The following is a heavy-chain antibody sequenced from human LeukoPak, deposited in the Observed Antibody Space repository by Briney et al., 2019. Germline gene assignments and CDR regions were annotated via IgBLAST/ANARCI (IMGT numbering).Heavy chain of an antibody. J-gene: IGHJ3*02. CDR3: ANSLDYGTPITMIVVAGDAFDI. CDR2: ISGSGGST. D-gene: IGHD3-22*01. V-gene: IGHV3-23*01. CDR1: GFTFSSYA. Sequence: GGSLRLSCAASGFTFSSYAMSWVRQAPGKGLEWVSAISGSGGSTYYADSVKGRFTISRDNSKNTLYLQMNSLRAEDTAVYYCANSLDYGTPITMIVVAGDAFDIWGQGTMVTVSS.